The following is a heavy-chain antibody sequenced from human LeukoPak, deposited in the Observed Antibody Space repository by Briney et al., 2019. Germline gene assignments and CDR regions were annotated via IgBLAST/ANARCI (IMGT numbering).Heavy chain of an antibody. V-gene: IGHV4-59*01. J-gene: IGHJ4*02. CDR3: ARDASMTTVTTGLDY. D-gene: IGHD4-17*01. CDR2: IYYSGST. Sequence: NTSETLSLTCTVSGGSISSYYWSWIRQPPGKGLEWIGYIYYSGSTNYNPSLKSRVTISVDTSKNQFSLKLSSVTAADTAVYYCARDASMTTVTTGLDYWGQGTLVTVSS. CDR1: GGSISSYY.